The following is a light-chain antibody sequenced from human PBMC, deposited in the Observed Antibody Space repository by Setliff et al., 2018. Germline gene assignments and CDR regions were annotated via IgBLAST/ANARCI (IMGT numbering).Light chain of an antibody. CDR3: CSYVGSHTLRV. CDR2: DVY. Sequence: QSALAQPRSVSGSPGQSVSISCTGTSSDVGGSNYVSWYQQHPGRAPKPMIYDVYRRPSGVPDRFSGSKSGNTASLTISGLQAEDEADYYCCSYVGSHTLRVFGTGTKVTVL. J-gene: IGLJ1*01. V-gene: IGLV2-11*01. CDR1: SSDVGGSNY.